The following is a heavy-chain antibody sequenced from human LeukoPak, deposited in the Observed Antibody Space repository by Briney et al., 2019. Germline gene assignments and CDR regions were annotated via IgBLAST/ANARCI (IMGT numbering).Heavy chain of an antibody. V-gene: IGHV4-59*08. D-gene: IGHD5-18*01. CDR2: IYYSGST. Sequence: PSETLSLTCTVSGGSISSYYWSWIRQPPGKGLEWIGYIYYSGSTNYNPSLKSRVTISVDTSKNQFSLKLSSVTAADTAVYYCATNSYGHYQYYYYMDVWGKGTTVTISS. J-gene: IGHJ6*03. CDR3: ATNSYGHYQYYYYMDV. CDR1: GGSISSYY.